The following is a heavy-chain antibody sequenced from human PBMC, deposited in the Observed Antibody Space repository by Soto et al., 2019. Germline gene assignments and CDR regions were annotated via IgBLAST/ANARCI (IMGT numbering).Heavy chain of an antibody. V-gene: IGHV4-30-4*01. D-gene: IGHD1-1*01. J-gene: IGHJ6*02. CDR2: YHSGGST. CDR1: GVSLNTADTW. Sequence: QVQLQESGSGLVKPSQSLSLTCTVSGVSLNTADTWWSWIRQSPGKGLEFIGYYHSGGSTYYEASFRSRVIISADTSNSQFSLKLSSVTGADTAVYFCVRSGQMESGNDYGLDVWGQGTTVTVSS. CDR3: VRSGQMESGNDYGLDV.